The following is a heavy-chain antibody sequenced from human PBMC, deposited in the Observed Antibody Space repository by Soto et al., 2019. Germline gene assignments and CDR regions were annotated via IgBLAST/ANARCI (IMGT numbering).Heavy chain of an antibody. D-gene: IGHD1-1*01. Sequence: SETLSLTCTVSGGSISSSSYYWGWIRQPPGKGLEWIGSIYYSGSTYYNTSLKSRITISVDTSKNQISLKLSSVTAADTAVYYCAMGLEGYYYMDVWGKGTTVTVSS. CDR1: GGSISSSSYY. CDR2: IYYSGST. J-gene: IGHJ6*03. V-gene: IGHV4-39*01. CDR3: AMGLEGYYYMDV.